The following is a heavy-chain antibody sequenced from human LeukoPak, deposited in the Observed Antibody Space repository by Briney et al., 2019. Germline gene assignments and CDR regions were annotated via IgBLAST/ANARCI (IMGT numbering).Heavy chain of an antibody. Sequence: PGGSLRLSCAASGFTFSSYAMSWVRQAPGKGLEWVSAISGSGGSTYYADSVKGRFTISRDNSKNTLYLQMNSLRAEDTAVYYCAKDGIVDTAMVNWFDPWGQGTLVTASS. CDR2: ISGSGGST. CDR3: AKDGIVDTAMVNWFDP. J-gene: IGHJ5*02. D-gene: IGHD5-18*01. V-gene: IGHV3-23*01. CDR1: GFTFSSYA.